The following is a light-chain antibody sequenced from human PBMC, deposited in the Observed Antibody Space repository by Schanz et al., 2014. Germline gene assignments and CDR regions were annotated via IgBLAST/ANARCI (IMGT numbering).Light chain of an antibody. V-gene: IGLV2-14*01. CDR3: AAWDDSLNGHVV. CDR1: SSDVGGYNY. J-gene: IGLJ2*01. CDR2: DVS. Sequence: QSALTQPASVSGSPGQSITISCTGTSSDVGGYNYVSWYQQHPGKAPKLMIYDVSNRPSGVSNRFSGSKSGNTASLTISGLQSEDEAHYYCAAWDDSLNGHVVFGGGTKLTVL.